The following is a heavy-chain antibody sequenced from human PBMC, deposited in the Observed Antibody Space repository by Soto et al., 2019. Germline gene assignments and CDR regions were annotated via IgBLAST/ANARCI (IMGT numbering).Heavy chain of an antibody. V-gene: IGHV1-18*01. CDR1: GYNFANYG. D-gene: IGHD3-3*01. J-gene: IGHJ6*02. CDR3: ARDAAYNDFWGGVMELYSYNMDV. CDR2: ISAHTGDT. Sequence: QVQLVQSAAEVTKPGASLKVSCRASGYNFANYGISWVRQAPGQGLEWMGWISAHTGDTKYAQKVQGRVTMTADTSTSTAYMEMWSLRSDDTAVYYCARDAAYNDFWGGVMELYSYNMDVWGQGTTVTV.